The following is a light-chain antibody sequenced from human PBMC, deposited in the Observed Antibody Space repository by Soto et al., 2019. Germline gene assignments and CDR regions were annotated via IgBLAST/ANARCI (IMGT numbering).Light chain of an antibody. V-gene: IGLV1-40*01. CDR3: QSYDSSLSGYVV. CDR2: GNS. Sequence: QSVLTQPPSLSGAPGQRVTISCTGSSSNIGAGYDVHWYQQLPGTAPKLLIYGNSNRPSGVPDRFSGSKSGTSASLAITGLQAEDESDYYCQSYDSSLSGYVVFGGGTTVPS. CDR1: SSNIGAGYD. J-gene: IGLJ2*01.